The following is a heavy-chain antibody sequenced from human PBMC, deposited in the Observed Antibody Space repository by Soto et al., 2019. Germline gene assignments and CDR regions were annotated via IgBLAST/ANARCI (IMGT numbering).Heavy chain of an antibody. CDR3: ARTRTPPGIAALDYYYYGMEV. D-gene: IGHD6-25*01. V-gene: IGHV1-69*13. Sequence: SLKVDCKTAGYTFSSYAISCVRHTNGQGLELMGGIIPIFGTANYAQKFQGRVTITADESTSTAYMELSSLRSEDTAVYYCARTRTPPGIAALDYYYYGMEVWGQGTTVTVSS. J-gene: IGHJ6*02. CDR2: IIPIFGTA. CDR1: GYTFSSYA.